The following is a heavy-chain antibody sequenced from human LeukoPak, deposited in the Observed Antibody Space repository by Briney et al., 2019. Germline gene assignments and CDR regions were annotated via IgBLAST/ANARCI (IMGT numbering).Heavy chain of an antibody. CDR1: GYTFTGYY. J-gene: IGHJ4*02. Sequence: ASVKVSCTASGYTFTGYYMHWVRQAPGQGLEWMGWINPNSGGTNYAQKFQGRVTMTRDTSISTAYMELSRLRSDDTAVYYCARGRGYSYGGPFDYWGQGTLVTVSS. CDR3: ARGRGYSYGGPFDY. V-gene: IGHV1-2*02. CDR2: INPNSGGT. D-gene: IGHD5-18*01.